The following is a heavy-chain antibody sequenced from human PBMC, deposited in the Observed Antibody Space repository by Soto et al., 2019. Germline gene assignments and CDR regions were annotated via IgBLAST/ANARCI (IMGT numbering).Heavy chain of an antibody. CDR1: GFSFSSYT. V-gene: IGHV3-21*06. J-gene: IGHJ4*02. CDR2: ISSSRNYM. CDR3: ASGSGSHDY. Sequence: PGGSLRLSCAASGFSFSSYTMNWVRQAPGKGLEWVSSISSSRNYMYYADSVKGRFTISSDNAKNSLFLQMNSLRAEDTAVYYCASGSGSHDYWGPGTLVTVSS. D-gene: IGHD3-10*01.